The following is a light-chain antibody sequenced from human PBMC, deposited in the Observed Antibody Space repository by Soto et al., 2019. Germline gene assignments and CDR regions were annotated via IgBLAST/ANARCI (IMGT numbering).Light chain of an antibody. CDR3: QQYGSSPPIT. CDR2: WAS. Sequence: DIVMTQSPDYLAVSLGERATINCKSSQSVLYSSNNKNYLAWYQQKPGQPPQLIIYWASTRESGVPERFSGSGSGTDFTLTISRLEPEDSAVYYCQQYGSSPPITFGQGTRLEIK. J-gene: IGKJ5*01. CDR1: QSVLYSSNNKNY. V-gene: IGKV4-1*01.